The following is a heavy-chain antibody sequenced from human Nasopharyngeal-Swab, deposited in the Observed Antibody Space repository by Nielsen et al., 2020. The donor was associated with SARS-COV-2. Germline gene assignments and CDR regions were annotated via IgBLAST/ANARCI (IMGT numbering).Heavy chain of an antibody. V-gene: IGHV4-59*01. CDR3: ARRYFDSLYGMDV. J-gene: IGHJ6*02. CDR2: MYYSGST. D-gene: IGHD3-9*01. Sequence: SETLSLTCTVSGGSISSYYWSWIRQPLGKGLEWIGYMYYSGSTKYNPSLKSRVTISVDRSKNQFSLRLSSVTAADTAVYYCARRYFDSLYGMDVWGQGTTVTVSS. CDR1: GGSISSYY.